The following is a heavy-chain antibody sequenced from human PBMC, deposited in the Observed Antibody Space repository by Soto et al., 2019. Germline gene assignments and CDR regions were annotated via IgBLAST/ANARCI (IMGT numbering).Heavy chain of an antibody. V-gene: IGHV3-30*18. CDR1: GFNFNSYC. CDR3: ANENSSGWYAGDS. Sequence: GGSLRLSCAACGFNFNSYCMHWVRHAPGKGLASVALISYDGRNKYYADYVKGRFTTSRDNSKNTLYVQMNSLRAEDTAVYYCANENSSGWYAGDSWGQGTLVSVS. CDR2: ISYDGRNK. J-gene: IGHJ4*02. D-gene: IGHD6-19*01.